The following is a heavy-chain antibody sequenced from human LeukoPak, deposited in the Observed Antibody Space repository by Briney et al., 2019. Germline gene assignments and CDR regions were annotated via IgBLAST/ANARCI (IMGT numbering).Heavy chain of an antibody. CDR2: INPNSGGT. J-gene: IGHJ4*02. CDR1: GYTFTGYY. Sequence: ASVKVSCKASGYTFTGYYMHWVRQAPGQGLEWMGWINPNSGGTNYAQKFQGRVTMTRDTSISTAYMELSRLRSDDTAVYYCAREIYGSGWYEGDYWGQGTLVTVSS. D-gene: IGHD6-19*01. CDR3: AREIYGSGWYEGDY. V-gene: IGHV1-2*02.